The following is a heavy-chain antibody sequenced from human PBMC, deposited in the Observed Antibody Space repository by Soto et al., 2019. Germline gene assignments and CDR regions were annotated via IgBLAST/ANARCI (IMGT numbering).Heavy chain of an antibody. J-gene: IGHJ5*02. Sequence: SGGTFSSYAISWVRQAPGQGLEWMGGIIPIFGTGNYAQKFQGRVTITADESTSTAYMELSSLRSEDTAVYYCARARTSSCPVGCWFAPWGQGTLVTVSS. V-gene: IGHV1-69*01. D-gene: IGHD2-15*01. CDR1: GGTFSSYA. CDR3: ARARTSSCPVGCWFAP. CDR2: IIPIFGTG.